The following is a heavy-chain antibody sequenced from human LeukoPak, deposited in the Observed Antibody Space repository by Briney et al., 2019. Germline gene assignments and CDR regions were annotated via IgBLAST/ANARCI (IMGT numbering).Heavy chain of an antibody. CDR1: GSTFSSYA. J-gene: IGHJ4*02. CDR2: ISGSGGST. CDR3: ANEYYDFWSGYLN. D-gene: IGHD3-3*01. Sequence: GGSLRLSCAASGSTFSSYAMSWVRQAPGKGLEWVSAISGSGGSTYYADSVKGRFTISRDNSKNTLYLQMNSLRAEDTAVYYCANEYYDFWSGYLNWGQGTLVTVSS. V-gene: IGHV3-23*01.